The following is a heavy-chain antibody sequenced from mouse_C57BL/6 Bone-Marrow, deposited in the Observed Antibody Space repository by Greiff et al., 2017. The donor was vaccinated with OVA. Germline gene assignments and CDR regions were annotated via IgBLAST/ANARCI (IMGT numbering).Heavy chain of an antibody. CDR1: GYTFTSYW. V-gene: IGHV1-55*01. J-gene: IGHJ3*01. CDR3: ARGLYSNYVGFAY. Sequence: QVQLQQPGAELVKPGASVKMSCKASGYTFTSYWITWVKQRPGQGLEWIGDIYPGSGSTNYNEKFKSKATLTVDTSSSTAYMQLSSLTSEDSAVYYCARGLYSNYVGFAYWGQGTLVTVSA. CDR2: IYPGSGST. D-gene: IGHD2-5*01.